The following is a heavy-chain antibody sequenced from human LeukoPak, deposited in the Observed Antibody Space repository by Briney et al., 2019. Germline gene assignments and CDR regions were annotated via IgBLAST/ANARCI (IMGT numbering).Heavy chain of an antibody. V-gene: IGHV1-18*01. CDR3: ARGTIGFDY. J-gene: IGHJ4*02. CDR1: GYTFTSYG. CDR2: ISAYNGNT. D-gene: IGHD2-8*01. Sequence: ASVKVSCKASGYTFTSYGISWVRQAPGQGLEWMGWISAYNGNTNYAQKLQGRVTMTRDTSTSTVYMELSSLRSEDTAVYYCARGTIGFDYWGQGTLVTVSS.